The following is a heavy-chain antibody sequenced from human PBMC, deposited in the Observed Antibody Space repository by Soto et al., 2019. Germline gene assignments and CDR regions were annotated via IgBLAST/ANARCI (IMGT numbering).Heavy chain of an antibody. J-gene: IGHJ6*02. CDR3: ARAQRCSSTSCSTYYYYYYGMDV. V-gene: IGHV3-30-3*01. CDR1: GFTFSIYA. CDR2: ISYDGSNK. D-gene: IGHD2-2*01. Sequence: QVQLVESGGGVVQPGRSLRLACAAAGFTFSIYAMHWVRQAPGKGLEWVAVISYDGSNKYYADSVKGRFTISRDNSKNTLYRQMNSLRAEDTAVYYCARAQRCSSTSCSTYYYYYYGMDVCGQGTTVTVSS.